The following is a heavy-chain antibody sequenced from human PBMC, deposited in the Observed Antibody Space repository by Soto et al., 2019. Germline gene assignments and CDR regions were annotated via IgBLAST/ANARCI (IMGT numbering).Heavy chain of an antibody. D-gene: IGHD4-17*01. J-gene: IGHJ3*02. CDR1: GFTFSSYA. CDR2: ISGSGGST. Sequence: GGSLRLSCAASGFTFSSYAMSWVRQAPGKGLEWVSAISGSGGSTYYADSVKGRFTISRDNSKNTLYLQMNSLRAEDKAVYYCAKDRSATVTTNAFDIWGQGTMVTVSS. V-gene: IGHV3-23*01. CDR3: AKDRSATVTTNAFDI.